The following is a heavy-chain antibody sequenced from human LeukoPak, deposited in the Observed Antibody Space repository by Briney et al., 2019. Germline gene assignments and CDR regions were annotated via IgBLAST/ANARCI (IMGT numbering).Heavy chain of an antibody. CDR2: IWYDGSNK. D-gene: IGHD3-10*01. Sequence: GGSLRLSCAASGFTFSSYGMHWVRQAPGKGLEWVAVIWYDGSNKYYAGSVKGRFTISRDNSKNTLYLQMNSLRAEDTAVYYCARQADYGSGSYDHYYYYGMDVWGQGTTVTVSS. V-gene: IGHV3-33*01. J-gene: IGHJ6*02. CDR1: GFTFSSYG. CDR3: ARQADYGSGSYDHYYYYGMDV.